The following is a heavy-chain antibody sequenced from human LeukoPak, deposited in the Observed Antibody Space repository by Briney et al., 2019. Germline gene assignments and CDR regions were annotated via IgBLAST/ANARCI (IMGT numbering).Heavy chain of an antibody. CDR2: IYTSGST. Sequence: SETLSLTCSVSGGSISSYYWSWLRQPAGKGLEWVGRIYTSGSTNYNPSLKSRVTMSVDTSKNQFSLKLSSVTAADTAVYYCARVKDTAMAYFDYWGQGTLVTVSS. V-gene: IGHV4-4*07. D-gene: IGHD5-18*01. J-gene: IGHJ4*02. CDR1: GGSISSYY. CDR3: ARVKDTAMAYFDY.